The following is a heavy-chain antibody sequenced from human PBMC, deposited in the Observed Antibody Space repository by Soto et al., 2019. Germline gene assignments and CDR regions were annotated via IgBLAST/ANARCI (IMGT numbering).Heavy chain of an antibody. J-gene: IGHJ5*02. D-gene: IGHD1-7*01. V-gene: IGHV1-18*04. Sequence: ASVKVSCKASGYTFTNYGITWVRQAPGEGLEWMGWISGYNGHTNYAQKVQGRVTMTTDTSTSTAYMELRSLRSDDTAVFYCARSQAPTGTSRLDPWGQGTLVTVSS. CDR3: ARSQAPTGTSRLDP. CDR1: GYTFTNYG. CDR2: ISGYNGHT.